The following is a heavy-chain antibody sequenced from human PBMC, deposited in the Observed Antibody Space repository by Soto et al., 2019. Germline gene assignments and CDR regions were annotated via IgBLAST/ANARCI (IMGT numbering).Heavy chain of an antibody. CDR1: GYTFTGYF. D-gene: IGHD3-3*01. V-gene: IGHV1-2*04. CDR3: ARATAYDFWSCYYRSYGLDV. CDR2: INPNSGDT. J-gene: IGHJ6*02. Sequence: VQLVQSGAEVKSPGASVRVSCTTSGYTFTGYFIHWVRQAPGQGLEWMGWINPNSGDTSYSQKFQGWVTMARDTSISTAYMELSRLRSDDTAVYYCARATAYDFWSCYYRSYGLDVWGQGTTVTV.